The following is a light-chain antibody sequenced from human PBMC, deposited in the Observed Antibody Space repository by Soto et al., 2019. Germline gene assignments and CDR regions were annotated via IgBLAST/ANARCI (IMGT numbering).Light chain of an antibody. CDR3: QQRSNWPLT. J-gene: IGKJ4*01. V-gene: IGKV3-11*01. CDR1: QRVSSY. CDR2: DAS. Sequence: EIVLTQSPATLSLSPGERATLSCRASQRVSSYLAWYQQKPGQAPRLLIYDASNRATGIPARFSGSGSGTDFTLTISSLEPEDFAVYYCQQRSNWPLTFCGGTKGEIK.